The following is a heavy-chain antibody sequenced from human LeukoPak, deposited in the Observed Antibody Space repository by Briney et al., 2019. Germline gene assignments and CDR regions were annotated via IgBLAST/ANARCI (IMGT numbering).Heavy chain of an antibody. CDR1: GYTFTGYY. CDR3: ARNRRPSSFLSGNDWGFAP. Sequence: ASVKVSCKASGYTFTGYYMHWVRQAPGQGLEWMGWINPNSGGTKYVQKFQGRVTMTRDTSINTAYMELSTLRSDDTAVYYCARNRRPSSFLSGNDWGFAPWGQGTLVTVSP. D-gene: IGHD5-12*01. CDR2: INPNSGGT. J-gene: IGHJ5*02. V-gene: IGHV1-2*02.